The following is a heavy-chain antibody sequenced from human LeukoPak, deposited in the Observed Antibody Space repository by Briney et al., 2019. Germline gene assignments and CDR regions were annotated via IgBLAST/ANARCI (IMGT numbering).Heavy chain of an antibody. CDR2: IYPGDSDT. CDR3: ARRGSCTSTSCYEYFDY. V-gene: IGHV5-51*01. CDR1: GYSFTSYW. D-gene: IGHD2-2*01. J-gene: IGHJ4*02. Sequence: GESLKISCKGSGYSFTSYWIGWVRQMPGKGLEWMGIIYPGDSDTRYSPSVQGQVTISADKSISTAYLQWSSLKASDTAVYYCARRGSCTSTSCYEYFDYWGQGTLVTVSS.